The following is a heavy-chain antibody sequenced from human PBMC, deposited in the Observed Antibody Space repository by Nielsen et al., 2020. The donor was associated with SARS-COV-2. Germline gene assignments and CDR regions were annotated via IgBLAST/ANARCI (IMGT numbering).Heavy chain of an antibody. J-gene: IGHJ5*01. CDR2: ISYEGRNR. Sequence: GGSLRLSCAASGFDFSHHGIHWVRQAPGKGLEWVAHISYEGRNRGYADSVKGRFTISRDNSKNTGFLQMNSLRPEGTAFYFCARNPNYGNEFIIDSWGQGTLVTVPS. CDR3: ARNPNYGNEFIIDS. V-gene: IGHV3-33*05. D-gene: IGHD3-16*01. CDR1: GFDFSHHG.